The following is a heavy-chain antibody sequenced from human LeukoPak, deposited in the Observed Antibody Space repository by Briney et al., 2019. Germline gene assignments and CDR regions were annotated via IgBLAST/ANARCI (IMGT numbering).Heavy chain of an antibody. CDR1: GGSISTYY. V-gene: IGHV4-4*07. CDR3: AREFCYGDLDY. CDR2: IYSSGST. D-gene: IGHD2-21*02. J-gene: IGHJ4*02. Sequence: PSETLSLTCTVSGGSISTYYWSWIRQPAGKGLEWIGRIYSSGSTNYKSSLKSRITMSVDTSKNQFSLKLSSVTAADTAVYYCAREFCYGDLDYWGQGTLVTVSS.